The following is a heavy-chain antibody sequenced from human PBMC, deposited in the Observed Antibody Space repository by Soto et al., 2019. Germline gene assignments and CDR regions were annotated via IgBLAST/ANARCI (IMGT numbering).Heavy chain of an antibody. Sequence: QVQLQQWGAGLLKPSETLSLTCAVYGGSFSGXXXXWIRQPPGTGLEWIGEINHSGSTNYNPSLXXXXXXXXXXXXXXXXXXXXXXXAXXXAVYYXARDKITGLFDYWGQGTLVTVSS. V-gene: IGHV4-34*01. J-gene: IGHJ4*02. D-gene: IGHD3-10*01. CDR1: GGSFSGXX. CDR3: ARDKITGLFDY. CDR2: INHSGST.